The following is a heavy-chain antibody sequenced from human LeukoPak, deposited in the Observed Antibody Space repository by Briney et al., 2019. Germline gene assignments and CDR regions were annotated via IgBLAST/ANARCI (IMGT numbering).Heavy chain of an antibody. V-gene: IGHV7-4-1*02. J-gene: IGHJ4*02. CDR1: GYIFTSYV. D-gene: IGHD3-22*01. Sequence: ASVKVSCKTSGYIFTSYVMNWVRQAPGQGLEWMGWINTNSGNPTYAQAFTGRFVFSLDTSVSTAYLQISSLKAEDTAVYYCARDFNSYYYDSSGYYFARKFDYWGQGTLVTVSS. CDR2: INTNSGNP. CDR3: ARDFNSYYYDSSGYYFARKFDY.